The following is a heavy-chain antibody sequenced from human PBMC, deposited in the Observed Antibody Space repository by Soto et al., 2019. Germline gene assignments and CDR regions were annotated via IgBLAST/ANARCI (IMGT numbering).Heavy chain of an antibody. Sequence: GGSLRLSCAASGFTFSSYSMNWVRQAPGKGLEWVSYISSSSSHTNYADSVKGRFTISRDNAKNSLFLQMNSLRAEDTAVYYCARGRGAAADYFDFWGQGTLVTVSS. CDR2: ISSSSSHT. CDR1: GFTFSSYS. D-gene: IGHD6-13*01. J-gene: IGHJ4*02. V-gene: IGHV3-21*05. CDR3: ARGRGAAADYFDF.